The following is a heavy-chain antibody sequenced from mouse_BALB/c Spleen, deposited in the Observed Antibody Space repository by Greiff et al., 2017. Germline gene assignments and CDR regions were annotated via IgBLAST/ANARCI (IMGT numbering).Heavy chain of an antibody. CDR1: GFSLTDYG. D-gene: IGHD1-1*01. J-gene: IGHJ2*01. CDR3: AKQSSYYYGSSYFDY. V-gene: IGHV2-6-5*01. Sequence: VKLVESGPGLVAPSQSLSITCTVSGFSLTDYGVSWIRQPPGKGLEWLGVIWGGGSTYYNSALKSRLSISKDNSKSQVFLKMNSLQTDDTAMYYCAKQSSYYYGSSYFDYWGQGTTLTVSS. CDR2: IWGGGST.